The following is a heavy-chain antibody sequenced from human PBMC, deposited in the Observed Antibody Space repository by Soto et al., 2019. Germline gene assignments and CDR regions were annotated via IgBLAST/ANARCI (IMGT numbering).Heavy chain of an antibody. D-gene: IGHD5-18*01. Sequence: SGPTLVNPTQTLTLTCTFSGFSLSTSGMCVSWIRQPPGKALEWLALIDWDDDKYYSTSLKTRLTISKDTSKNQVVLTMTNMDPVDTATYYCARSPLRGYSYGHAFDYWGQGTLVTVSS. J-gene: IGHJ4*02. CDR1: GFSLSTSGMC. V-gene: IGHV2-70*01. CDR3: ARSPLRGYSYGHAFDY. CDR2: IDWDDDK.